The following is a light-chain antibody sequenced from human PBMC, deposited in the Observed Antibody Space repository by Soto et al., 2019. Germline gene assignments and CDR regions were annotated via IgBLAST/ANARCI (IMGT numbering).Light chain of an antibody. CDR2: DAS. Sequence: DIQMTQSPSTLSASVGDRVTITCRASQSISSWLAWYLQKPGKAPKLLIYDASSLESGVPSRFSGSGSGTEFTLTIISLQPDDFATYYCPQYNSYSPLTFGGGTKVEIK. CDR3: PQYNSYSPLT. V-gene: IGKV1-5*01. CDR1: QSISSW. J-gene: IGKJ4*01.